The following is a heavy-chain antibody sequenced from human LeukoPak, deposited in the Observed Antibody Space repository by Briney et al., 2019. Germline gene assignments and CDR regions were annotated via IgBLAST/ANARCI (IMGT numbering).Heavy chain of an antibody. D-gene: IGHD2-21*02. V-gene: IGHV4-34*09. CDR1: GGSFSGYY. CDR3: ARVGETYCGGDCYSGAFDI. CDR2: IYYSGST. Sequence: SETLSLTCAVYGGSFSGYYWSWIRQPPGKGLEWIGYIYYSGSTYYNPSLKSRVTISVDTSKNQFSLKLSSVTAADTAVYYCARVGETYCGGDCYSGAFDIWGQGTMVTVSS. J-gene: IGHJ3*02.